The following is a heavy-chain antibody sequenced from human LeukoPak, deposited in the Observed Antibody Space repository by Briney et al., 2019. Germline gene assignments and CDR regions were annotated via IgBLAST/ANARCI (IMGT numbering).Heavy chain of an antibody. J-gene: IGHJ4*02. CDR2: IKSKTDGGTT. CDR1: GFTFSNAW. V-gene: IGHV3-15*01. D-gene: IGHD3-22*01. Sequence: GGSLRLSCAASGFTFSNAWVSWVRQAPGKGLGWVGRIKSKTDGGTTDYAAPVKGRFSISRDDSENTLYLQMNSLKTEDTGVYYCTGYYDTSGYHLDYWGQGTLVTVSS. CDR3: TGYYDTSGYHLDY.